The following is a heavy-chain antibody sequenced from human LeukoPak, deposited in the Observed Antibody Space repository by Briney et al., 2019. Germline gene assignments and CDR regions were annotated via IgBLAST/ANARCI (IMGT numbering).Heavy chain of an antibody. J-gene: IGHJ4*02. CDR3: AKDSRGAAFWGEFDS. V-gene: IGHV3-74*01. CDR1: GFTFSTYY. Sequence: PGGSLRLSCAASGFTFSTYYTHWARQAPGKGLLWVARIGNDGSITDYADSVKGRFTISRDNAKNTMYLQMNSLRSEDTALYFCAKDSRGAAFWGEFDSWGRGSLVTVSS. D-gene: IGHD3-16*01. CDR2: IGNDGSIT.